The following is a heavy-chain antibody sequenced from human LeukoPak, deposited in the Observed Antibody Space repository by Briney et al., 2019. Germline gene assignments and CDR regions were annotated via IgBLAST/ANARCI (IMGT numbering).Heavy chain of an antibody. CDR3: ARARHSSPSGWYGGRWFDR. CDR2: IYYSGST. V-gene: IGHV4-59*01. CDR1: GGSISSYY. J-gene: IGHJ5*02. D-gene: IGHD6-19*01. Sequence: SETLSLTCTVSGGSISSYYWSWIRQPPGKGLEWIGYIYYSGSTNYNPSLKSRVTISVDTSKNQFSLKLSSVTAADTAVYYCARARHSSPSGWYGGRWFDRWGQGTLVTVSS.